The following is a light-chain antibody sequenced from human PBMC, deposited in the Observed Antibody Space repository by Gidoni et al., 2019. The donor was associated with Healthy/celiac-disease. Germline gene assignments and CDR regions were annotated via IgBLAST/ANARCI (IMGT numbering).Light chain of an antibody. J-gene: IGKJ1*01. CDR2: LGS. CDR1: QSLLHSNGYNY. CDR3: MQALQTPWT. Sequence: DLVMTQSPLFLPVTPGEPAAIYCRSSQSLLHSNGYNYLDWYLQKPGQSPQLLIYLGSNRASGVPDRFSGSGSGTDFTLKISRVEAEDVGVYYCMQALQTPWTCGQGTKVEIK. V-gene: IGKV2-28*01.